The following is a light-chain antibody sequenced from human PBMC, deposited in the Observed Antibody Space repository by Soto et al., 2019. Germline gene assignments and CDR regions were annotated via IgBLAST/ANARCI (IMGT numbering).Light chain of an antibody. CDR2: EVT. CDR1: SSDIGGYNA. Sequence: QSVLTQPASVSGSPAQTITISCTGTSSDIGGYNAVSWYQHHPGKAPKLIIYEVTHRPAGISDRFSASKSGNTASLTISGLQAEDEADYYCNSFRVNHLYVFGTGTKVTVL. CDR3: NSFRVNHLYV. V-gene: IGLV2-14*01. J-gene: IGLJ1*01.